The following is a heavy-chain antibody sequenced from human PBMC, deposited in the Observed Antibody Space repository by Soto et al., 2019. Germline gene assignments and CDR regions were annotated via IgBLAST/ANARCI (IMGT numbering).Heavy chain of an antibody. CDR2: INHRRSI. J-gene: IGHJ2*01. Sequence: QVQLQQWGAGPLRPLETLSLTCGVSGGSFSGYYWAWIRQSPGKGLEWIGEINHRRSINYNPSLKSRVSISVDTSKNHYSLNLRSVTAADTAVYYCARESHDILTGPPWVWYFDLWGRGTLVTVSS. V-gene: IGHV4-34*01. CDR3: ARESHDILTGPPWVWYFDL. CDR1: GGSFSGYY. D-gene: IGHD3-9*01.